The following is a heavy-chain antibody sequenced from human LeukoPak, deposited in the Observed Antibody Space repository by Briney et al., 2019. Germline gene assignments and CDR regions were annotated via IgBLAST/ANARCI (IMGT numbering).Heavy chain of an antibody. CDR3: ARERPYDYVWGSYRYAYDY. D-gene: IGHD3-16*02. CDR1: GGTFSSYA. CDR2: IIPIFGTA. J-gene: IGHJ4*02. V-gene: IGHV1-69*05. Sequence: SVKVSCKXSGGTFSSYAISWVRQAPGQGLERMGRIIPIFGTANYSQKFQGRVTITTDESTSTAYMELSSLRSEDTAVYYCARERPYDYVWGSYRYAYDYWGQGTLVTVSS.